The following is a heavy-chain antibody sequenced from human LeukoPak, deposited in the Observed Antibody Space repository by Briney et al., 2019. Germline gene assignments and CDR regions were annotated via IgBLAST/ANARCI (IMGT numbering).Heavy chain of an antibody. V-gene: IGHV1-24*01. CDR1: GYSFSDNY. Sequence: ASVKVSCKASGYSFSDNYMHWVRQAPGKGLGWMGGFDPEDGETIYAQKFQGRVTMTEDTSTDTAYMELSSLRSEDTAVYYCATSIAVAGTNEFYYFDYWGQGTLVTVSS. CDR3: ATSIAVAGTNEFYYFDY. D-gene: IGHD6-19*01. CDR2: FDPEDGET. J-gene: IGHJ4*02.